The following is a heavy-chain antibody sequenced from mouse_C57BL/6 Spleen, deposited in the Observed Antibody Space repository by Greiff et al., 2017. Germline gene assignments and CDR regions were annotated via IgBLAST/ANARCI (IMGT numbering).Heavy chain of an antibody. D-gene: IGHD3-3*01. Sequence: EVNVVESGGGLVKPGGSLKLSCTASGFTFSSYTMSWVRQTPEQRLEWVATISGGGGNTYYTDSVKGRFTISRDKANNTLYLQMSSLRSEDTALYYGARQGDFCLDYWGQGTTLTVSS. CDR2: ISGGGGNT. CDR1: GFTFSSYT. J-gene: IGHJ2*01. CDR3: ARQGDFCLDY. V-gene: IGHV5-9*01.